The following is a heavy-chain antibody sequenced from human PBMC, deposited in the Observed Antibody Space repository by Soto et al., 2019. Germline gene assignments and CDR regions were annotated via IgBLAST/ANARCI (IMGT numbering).Heavy chain of an antibody. Sequence: GGSLRLSCAASGFTFSSYGMHRVRQAPGKGLEWVAVIWYDGSNKYYADSVKGRFTISRDNSKNTLYLQMNSLRAEDTAVYYCARDLRLSEQLVGYWGQGTLVTVSS. J-gene: IGHJ4*02. CDR2: IWYDGSNK. V-gene: IGHV3-33*08. CDR3: ARDLRLSEQLVGY. CDR1: GFTFSSYG. D-gene: IGHD6-6*01.